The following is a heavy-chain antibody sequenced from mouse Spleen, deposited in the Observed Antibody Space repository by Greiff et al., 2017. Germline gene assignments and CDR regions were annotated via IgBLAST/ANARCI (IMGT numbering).Heavy chain of an antibody. CDR3: ARGAGYDGGAWFAY. J-gene: IGHJ3*01. CDR1: GYSITSGYY. Sequence: EVQVVESGPGLVKPSQSLSLTCSVTGYSITSGYYWNWIRQFPGNKLEWMGYISYDGSNNYNPSLKNRISITRDTSKNQFFLKLNSVTTEDTATYYCARGAGYDGGAWFAYWGQGTLVTVSA. CDR2: ISYDGSN. D-gene: IGHD2-2*01. V-gene: IGHV3-6*01.